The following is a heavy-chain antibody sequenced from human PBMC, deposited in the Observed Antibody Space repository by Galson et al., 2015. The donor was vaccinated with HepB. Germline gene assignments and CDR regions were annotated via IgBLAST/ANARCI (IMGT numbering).Heavy chain of an antibody. CDR2: IYYSGST. V-gene: IGHV4-31*03. Sequence: TLSLTCTVSGGSISSGGYYWSWIRQHPGKGLEWIGYIYYSGSTYYNPSLKSRVTISVDTSKNQFSLKLSAVTAADTAVYYCARAYSSSWSFDYWGQGTLVTVSS. CDR1: GGSISSGGYY. J-gene: IGHJ4*02. D-gene: IGHD6-13*01. CDR3: ARAYSSSWSFDY.